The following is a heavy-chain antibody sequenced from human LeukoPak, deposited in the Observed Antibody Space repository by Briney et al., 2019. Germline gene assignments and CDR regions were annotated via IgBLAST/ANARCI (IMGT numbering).Heavy chain of an antibody. CDR2: ISSSSSYI. Sequence: PGGSLRLSCAASGFTFSSYSMNWVRQAPGKGLEWVSSISSSSSYIYYADSVKGRFTISRDNAKNSLYLQMNSLRAEDTAVYYCAESHLDADAFDIWGQGTMVTVSS. J-gene: IGHJ3*02. V-gene: IGHV3-21*01. CDR1: GFTFSSYS. CDR3: AESHLDADAFDI.